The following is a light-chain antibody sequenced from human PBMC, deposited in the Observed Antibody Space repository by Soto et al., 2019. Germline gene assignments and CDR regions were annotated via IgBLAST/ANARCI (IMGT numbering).Light chain of an antibody. CDR3: PSYDHPLSARYV. CDR1: SSNIGANYD. CDR2: GNN. J-gene: IGLJ1*01. Sequence: QSVLTQPPSVSGAPGQTVTISCTGSSSNIGANYDVHWYQQRPGTAPKLLIFGNNNRPSGVPDRFSGSKSGTSASLAITGLQAEDEGDYYCPSYDHPLSARYVLGTGTKLTVL. V-gene: IGLV1-40*01.